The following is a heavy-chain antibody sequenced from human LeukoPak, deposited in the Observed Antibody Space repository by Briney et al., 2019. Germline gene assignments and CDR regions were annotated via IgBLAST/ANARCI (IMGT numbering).Heavy chain of an antibody. V-gene: IGHV1-46*01. CDR1: GYTFTSYY. D-gene: IGHD3-10*01. CDR2: INPSGGST. CDR3: ARDRGDEDAFDI. J-gene: IGHJ3*02. Sequence: ASVKVSCKASGYTFTSYYMHWVRQAPGQGLEWMGIINPSGGSTSYAQKFQCRVTMTRDTSTSTVYMELSSLRSEDTAVYYCARDRGDEDAFDIWGQGTMVTVSS.